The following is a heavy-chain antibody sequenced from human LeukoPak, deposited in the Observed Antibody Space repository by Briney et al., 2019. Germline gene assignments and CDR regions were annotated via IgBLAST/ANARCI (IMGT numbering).Heavy chain of an antibody. Sequence: PGGSLTLSCAAPGFTFSRNWMSWVRQTPGKGLEWVANIKEDGSEEHYMDSVKGRFTISRDNAKNSLYLEMNSLRAEDTAVYYCASNWNYVRGYGMDVWGQGTTVIVSS. J-gene: IGHJ6*02. V-gene: IGHV3-7*01. CDR1: GFTFSRNW. CDR2: IKEDGSEE. D-gene: IGHD1-7*01. CDR3: ASNWNYVRGYGMDV.